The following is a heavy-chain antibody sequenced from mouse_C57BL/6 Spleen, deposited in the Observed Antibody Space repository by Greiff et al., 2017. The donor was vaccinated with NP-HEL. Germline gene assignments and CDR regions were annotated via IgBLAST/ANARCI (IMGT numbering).Heavy chain of an antibody. Sequence: VQLQQSGAELVKPGASVKLSCKASGYTFTEYTIHWVKQRSGQGLEWIGWFYPGSGSIKYNEKFKDKATLTADKSSSTVYMELSRLTSKDSAVYFCARHEGIWSDFSYAMDYWGQGTSVTVSS. CDR3: ARHEGIWSDFSYAMDY. CDR1: GYTFTEYT. D-gene: IGHD1-1*02. V-gene: IGHV1-62-2*01. J-gene: IGHJ4*01. CDR2: FYPGSGSI.